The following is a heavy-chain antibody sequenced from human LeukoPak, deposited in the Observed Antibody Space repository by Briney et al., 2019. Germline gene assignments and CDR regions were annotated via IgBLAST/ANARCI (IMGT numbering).Heavy chain of an antibody. Sequence: SETLSLTCTVSGDSINSYYWNWIRQPPGKGLEWIGYIYSSGSTKYNPSLRSRVSISVETSKNQFSLKLSSVTAADTAVYYCAGSDHSTYFDYWGQGILVTVSS. D-gene: IGHD1-14*01. CDR2: IYSSGST. CDR1: GDSINSYY. J-gene: IGHJ4*02. CDR3: AGSDHSTYFDY. V-gene: IGHV4-59*01.